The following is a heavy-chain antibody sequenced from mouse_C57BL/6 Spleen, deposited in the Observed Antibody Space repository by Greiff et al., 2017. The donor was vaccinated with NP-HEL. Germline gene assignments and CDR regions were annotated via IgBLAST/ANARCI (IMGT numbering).Heavy chain of an antibody. CDR2: ISSGGGYT. CDR3: ARLDPLDY. CDR1: GFTFSSYG. Sequence: EVKLMESGGDLVKPGGSLKLSCAASGFTFSSYGMSWVRQTPDKRLEWVATISSGGGYTYYPDSVKGRFTISRDNAKNTLYLQMSSLKSEDTAMYYCARLDPLDYWGQGTTLTVSS. J-gene: IGHJ2*01. V-gene: IGHV5-6*01.